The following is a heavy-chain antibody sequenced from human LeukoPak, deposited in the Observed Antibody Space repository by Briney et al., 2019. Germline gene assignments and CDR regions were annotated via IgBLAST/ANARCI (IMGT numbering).Heavy chain of an antibody. CDR3: ARGNGRYSYGNNWFDP. CDR1: GYTFTGYY. V-gene: IGHV1-2*02. CDR2: INPNSGGT. J-gene: IGHJ5*02. D-gene: IGHD5-18*01. Sequence: ASVKVSCKASGYTFTGYYMHWVRQAPGQGLEWMGWINPNSGGTNYAQKFQGRVTMTRDTSISTAYMELSRLRSGDTAVYYCARGNGRYSYGNNWFDPWGQGTLVTVSS.